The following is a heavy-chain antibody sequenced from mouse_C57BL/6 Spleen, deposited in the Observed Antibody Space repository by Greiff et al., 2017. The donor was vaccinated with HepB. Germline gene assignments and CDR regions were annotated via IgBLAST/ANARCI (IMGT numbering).Heavy chain of an antibody. CDR2: IYPGDGDT. D-gene: IGHD3-2*02. CDR1: GYAFSSSW. Sequence: VQLQQSGPELVKPGASVKISCKASGYAFSSSWMNWVKQRPGKGLEWIGRIYPGDGDTNYNGKFKGKATLTADKSSSTAYMQLSSLTSEDSAVYVCAQEREDSSGPFAYWGQGTLVTVSA. J-gene: IGHJ3*01. V-gene: IGHV1-82*01. CDR3: AQEREDSSGPFAY.